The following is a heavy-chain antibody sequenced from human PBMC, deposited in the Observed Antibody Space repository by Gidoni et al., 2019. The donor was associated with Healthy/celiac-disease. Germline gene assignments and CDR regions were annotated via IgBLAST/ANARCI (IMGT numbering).Heavy chain of an antibody. D-gene: IGHD2-15*01. CDR3: ARILGPLDY. J-gene: IGHJ4*02. V-gene: IGHV7-4-1*02. CDR2: NKTNAGNP. Sequence: QVQLVQSGSELKKPGASVKVSCKASGYTFTSYAMNWVRQAPGQGLGWLGWNKTNAGNPTYAQGVTGRFVFSLDTSVRTAYLQISSLKAEDTAVYYYARILGPLDYWGQGTLVSVSS. CDR1: GYTFTSYA.